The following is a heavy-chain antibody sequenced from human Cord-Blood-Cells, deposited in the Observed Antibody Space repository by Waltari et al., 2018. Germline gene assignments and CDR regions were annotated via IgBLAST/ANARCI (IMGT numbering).Heavy chain of an antibody. CDR3: ATVPRSGTRPDY. CDR1: GYTLTQFS. J-gene: IGHJ4*02. D-gene: IGHD1-26*01. Sequence: QVQPVQAGAEVKKPGASVKVSCKVYGYTLTQFSMHWVAQAPGKGLEWMGGFDPEDGEATYAQKFQGRVTMTEDTSTDTAYMELSSLRSEDTAVYYCATVPRSGTRPDYWGQGTLVTVSS. CDR2: FDPEDGEA. V-gene: IGHV1-24*01.